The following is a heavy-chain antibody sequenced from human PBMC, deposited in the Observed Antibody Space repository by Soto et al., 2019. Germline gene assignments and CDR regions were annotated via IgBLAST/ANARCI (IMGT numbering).Heavy chain of an antibody. V-gene: IGHV4-59*08. CDR1: GGSISSYY. J-gene: IGHJ4*02. Sequence: QVQLQESGPGLVKPSETLSLTCTVSGGSISSYYWSWIRQPPGKGLEWIVYIYYSGITNYNPSLKRRVTISVDTSKNQFSVPLSSVTAADTAVYYCARLYGGTTDCCGQGTLVTVSS. D-gene: IGHD4-17*01. CDR3: ARLYGGTTDC. CDR2: IYYSGIT.